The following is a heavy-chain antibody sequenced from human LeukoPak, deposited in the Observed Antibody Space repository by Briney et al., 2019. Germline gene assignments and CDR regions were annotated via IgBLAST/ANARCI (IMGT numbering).Heavy chain of an antibody. Sequence: ASVKVSCKASGGTFSSYAISWVRQAPGQGLEWMGRIIPILGIANYAQKFQGRVTITADKSTSTAYMELSSLRSEDTAVYYCARAPYQLLWGSDLNWFDPWGQGTLVTVSS. CDR3: ARAPYQLLWGSDLNWFDP. CDR1: GGTFSSYA. J-gene: IGHJ5*02. CDR2: IIPILGIA. D-gene: IGHD2-2*01. V-gene: IGHV1-69*04.